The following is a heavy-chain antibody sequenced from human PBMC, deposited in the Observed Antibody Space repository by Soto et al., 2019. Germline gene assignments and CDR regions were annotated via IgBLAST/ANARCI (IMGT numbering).Heavy chain of an antibody. D-gene: IGHD1-26*01. CDR1: GGSISSYY. J-gene: IGHJ4*02. CDR3: ARRWGRTCDY. Sequence: QVQLQESGPGLVKPSETLSLTCTVSGGSISSYYWSWIRQPPGKGLEWIGYVYYSGGTNYNPSLKSRVTISVDTSKNKFPLKLSSVAAADTAVYYCARRWGRTCDYWGQGTLCTVSS. V-gene: IGHV4-59*08. CDR2: VYYSGGT.